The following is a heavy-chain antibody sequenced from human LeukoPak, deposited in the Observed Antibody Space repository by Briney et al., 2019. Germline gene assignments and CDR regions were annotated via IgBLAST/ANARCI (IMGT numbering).Heavy chain of an antibody. V-gene: IGHV3-53*01. CDR2: IYSGGST. CDR3: ARLRQHYDFWTFDY. J-gene: IGHJ4*02. Sequence: GGSLRLSCAASGFTVSGNYMSWVRQAPGKGLEWVSVIYSGGSTYYADSVKGRFTISRDNSKNTLYLQMNSLRAEDTAVYYCARLRQHYDFWTFDYWGQGTLVTVSS. D-gene: IGHD3-3*01. CDR1: GFTVSGNY.